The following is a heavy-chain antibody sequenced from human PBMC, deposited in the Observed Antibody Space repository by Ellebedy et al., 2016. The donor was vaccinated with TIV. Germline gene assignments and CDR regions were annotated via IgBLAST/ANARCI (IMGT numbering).Heavy chain of an antibody. Sequence: PGGSLRLSCAGSGFTFSDNYMSWVRQAPGKGLEWVSYITSSGSTIYYADSVKGRFTVARDNAKTSLYLQMNSLRGDDTAVYYCGRAREPGYFAYYYYGMDVWGQGTTVTVSS. D-gene: IGHD3-9*01. J-gene: IGHJ6*02. CDR3: GRAREPGYFAYYYYGMDV. V-gene: IGHV3-11*01. CDR2: ITSSGSTI. CDR1: GFTFSDNY.